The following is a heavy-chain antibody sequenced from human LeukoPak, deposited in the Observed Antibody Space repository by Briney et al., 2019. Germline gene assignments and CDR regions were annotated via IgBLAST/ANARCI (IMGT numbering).Heavy chain of an antibody. CDR1: GYTFTSYG. Sequence: SVKVSCKASGYTFTSYGISWVRQAPGQGLEWMGWISAYNGNTNYAQKLQGRVTMTTDTSTSTAYMELRSLRSDDTAVYYCARVPTYSSSYYYYYMDVWGKGTTVTVSS. J-gene: IGHJ6*03. V-gene: IGHV1-18*01. CDR2: ISAYNGNT. CDR3: ARVPTYSSSYYYYYMDV. D-gene: IGHD6-6*01.